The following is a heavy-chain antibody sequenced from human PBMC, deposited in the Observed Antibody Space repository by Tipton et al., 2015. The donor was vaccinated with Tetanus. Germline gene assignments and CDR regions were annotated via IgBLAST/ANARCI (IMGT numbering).Heavy chain of an antibody. D-gene: IGHD2-15*01. Sequence: SGFTFRSYGMHWVRQAPGKGLEWVAVLWFDGGDEYYADSVKGRFTISRDNSKNTVYLQMNSLRAEDTAVYYCARELDCSGGGCYGYGLDVWGQGTTVTVSS. J-gene: IGHJ6*02. CDR2: LWFDGGDE. V-gene: IGHV3-33*01. CDR1: GFTFRSYG. CDR3: ARELDCSGGGCYGYGLDV.